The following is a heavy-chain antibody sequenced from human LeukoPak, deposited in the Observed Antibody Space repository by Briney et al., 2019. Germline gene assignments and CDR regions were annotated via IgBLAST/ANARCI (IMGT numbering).Heavy chain of an antibody. CDR3: AKVQSSMVRGVITRPPDY. CDR2: IQYDGSNE. Sequence: GGSLRLSCAASGFSFSSYGMHWVRQAPGKGLEGVAYIQYDGSNEQYADSVKGRFSISRDSSKNKLNLQMNSLRAEDTAVYYCAKVQSSMVRGVITRPPDYWGQGTLVTVSS. CDR1: GFSFSSYG. V-gene: IGHV3-30*02. D-gene: IGHD3-10*01. J-gene: IGHJ4*02.